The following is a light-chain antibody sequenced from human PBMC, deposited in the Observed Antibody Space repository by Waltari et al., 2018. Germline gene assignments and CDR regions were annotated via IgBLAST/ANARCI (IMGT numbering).Light chain of an antibody. CDR3: QQSRQWPRRT. J-gene: IGKJ2*01. V-gene: IGKV3-15*01. CDR1: ESVGTD. CDR2: YAH. Sequence: MVMTQSPVTLSVSPGEGVTLSCTASESVGTDVAWYRHKPGQPTSLRIYYAHARATGVPARISGSGSGTDFTLTISSLEPEDFAFYYCQQSRQWPRRTFGQGTKLEI.